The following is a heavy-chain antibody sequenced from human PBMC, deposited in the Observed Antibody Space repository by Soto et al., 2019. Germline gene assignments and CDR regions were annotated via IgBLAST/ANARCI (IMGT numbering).Heavy chain of an antibody. J-gene: IGHJ6*02. CDR2: IIPILGIA. Sequence: QVQLVQSGAEVKKPGSSVKVSCKASGGTFSSYTISWVRQAPGQGLEWMGRIIPILGIANYAQKFQGRVTITADKSTSTAYMELSSLRSEDTAVYYCARLVRGVPDQYYYYYGMDVWGQGTTVTVSS. D-gene: IGHD3-10*01. CDR1: GGTFSSYT. V-gene: IGHV1-69*02. CDR3: ARLVRGVPDQYYYYYGMDV.